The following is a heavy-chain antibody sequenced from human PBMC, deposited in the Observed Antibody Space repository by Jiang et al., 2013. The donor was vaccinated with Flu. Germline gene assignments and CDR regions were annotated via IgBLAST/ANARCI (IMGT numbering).Heavy chain of an antibody. CDR1: GFTFSNFG. V-gene: IGHV3-30*18. CDR3: AKDVEDGYFNRGLGFSSNGMDV. Sequence: QLLESGGGVVQPGRSLRLSCAASGFTFSNFGVHWVRQAPGKGLEWLSVISHDGSDKYYADSVKGRFTISRDNSKNTLYLQMNSLRAEDTAVLYCAKDVEDGYFNRGLGFSSNGMDVWGQGTTVTVSS. J-gene: IGHJ6*02. D-gene: IGHD5-24*01. CDR2: ISHDGSDK.